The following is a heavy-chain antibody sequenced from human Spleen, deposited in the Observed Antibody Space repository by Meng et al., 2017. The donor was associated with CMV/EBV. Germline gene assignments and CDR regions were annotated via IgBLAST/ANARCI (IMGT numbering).Heavy chain of an antibody. J-gene: IGHJ6*02. D-gene: IGHD3-3*01. CDR1: GYTFANYY. CDR3: ARENVWSGHHYGVDL. CDR2: FYPGAGTT. V-gene: IGHV1-46*01. Sequence: ASVKVSCKASGYTFANYYMHWVRQAPGQGLEWLGVFYPGAGTTTYAQKFQGRVTMTGDTSTRTVYVEVSSLRSEDTAIYYCARENVWSGHHYGVDLWGQGTTVTVSS.